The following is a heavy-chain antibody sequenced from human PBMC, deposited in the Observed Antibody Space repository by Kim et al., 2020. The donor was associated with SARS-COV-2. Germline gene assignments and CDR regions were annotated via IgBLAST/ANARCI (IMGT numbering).Heavy chain of an antibody. J-gene: IGHJ4*02. CDR2: IRTKANNYAT. D-gene: IGHD6-19*01. CDR3: TSRGAVAGAWVAVDY. Sequence: GGSLRLSCAASGFTFSGSAMHWVRQASGKGLEWVGHIRTKANNYATEYAASVKGRFTISRDDSKNTAYLQMNSLKTEDTAVYYCTSRGAVAGAWVAVDYWGQGTLVTVPS. CDR1: GFTFSGSA. V-gene: IGHV3-73*01.